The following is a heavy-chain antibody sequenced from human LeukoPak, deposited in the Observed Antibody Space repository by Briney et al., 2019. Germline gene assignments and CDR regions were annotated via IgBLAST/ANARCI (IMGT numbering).Heavy chain of an antibody. CDR1: GGSISSYY. Sequence: SEALSLTCTVSGGSISSYYWSWIRQPPGKGLEWIGYIYYSGSTNYNPSLKSRVTISVDTSKNQFSLKLSSVTAADTAVYYCARERAGSSWHEGWFDPWGQGTLVTVSS. J-gene: IGHJ5*02. V-gene: IGHV4-59*01. CDR3: ARERAGSSWHEGWFDP. D-gene: IGHD6-13*01. CDR2: IYYSGST.